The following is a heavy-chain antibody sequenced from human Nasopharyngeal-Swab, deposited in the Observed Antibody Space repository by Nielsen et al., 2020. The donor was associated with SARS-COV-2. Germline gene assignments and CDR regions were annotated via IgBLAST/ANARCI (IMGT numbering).Heavy chain of an antibody. CDR1: GFTLSTYW. CDR3: AGGTGWVFNC. V-gene: IGHV3-7*01. CDR2: IKQDGSDK. D-gene: IGHD2-8*02. Sequence: GESLKIPCAASGFTLSTYWMNWVRQTPGKGLEWVANIKQDGSDKRYVDSVKGRFTIARDNAKNSLYLQMNSLRAEDTAVYYCAGGTGWVFNCWGQGTLVTVSS. J-gene: IGHJ4*02.